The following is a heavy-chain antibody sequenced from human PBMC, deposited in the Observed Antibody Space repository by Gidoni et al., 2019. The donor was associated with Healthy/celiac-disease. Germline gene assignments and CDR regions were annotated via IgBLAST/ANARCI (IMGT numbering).Heavy chain of an antibody. V-gene: IGHV3-66*02. D-gene: IGHD5-18*01. CDR2: IYNVGST. Sequence: EVQLVESACGLVQPGGSLRLSCAASGVTVSSHYMNWVRQAPGKGLEWVSIIYNVGSTYYADSVKGRFTISRDNSKNTLYLQMNSLRAEDTAVYYCASTRIQLWFEIDYWGQGTLVTVSS. CDR1: GVTVSSHY. CDR3: ASTRIQLWFEIDY. J-gene: IGHJ4*02.